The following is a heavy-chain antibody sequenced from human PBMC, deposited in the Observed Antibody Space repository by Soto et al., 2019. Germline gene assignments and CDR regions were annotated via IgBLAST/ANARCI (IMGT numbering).Heavy chain of an antibody. CDR2: ITANGGST. CDR1: GYPFIYYH. J-gene: IGHJ4*02. D-gene: IGHD3-3*01. Sequence: QVQVVQSGAEVKKPGAPVKVSCKTSGYPFIYYHVHWVCHPPPQGLDWMGAITANGGSTTYAQHLQGCITMTSYSSMSTVYMDLSSLRSDDAAVYYCARPKNTLGLENCWGQASLVTVS. V-gene: IGHV1-46*03. CDR3: ARPKNTLGLENC.